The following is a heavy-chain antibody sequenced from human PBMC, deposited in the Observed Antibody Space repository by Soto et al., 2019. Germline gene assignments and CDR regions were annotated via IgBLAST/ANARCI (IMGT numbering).Heavy chain of an antibody. CDR3: AHSLIGYYYDSSGSNWFDP. Sequence: GGSLRVSCAASGCTFSNYAMHWVRQAPGKGLEWMAIISYDGGNEYYADSVRGRFTITKDTSKNQVVLTMTNMDPVDTATYYCAHSLIGYYYDSSGSNWFDPWGQGTLVTVSS. J-gene: IGHJ5*02. CDR1: GCTFSNYA. V-gene: IGHV3-30*03. CDR2: ISYDGGNE. D-gene: IGHD3-22*01.